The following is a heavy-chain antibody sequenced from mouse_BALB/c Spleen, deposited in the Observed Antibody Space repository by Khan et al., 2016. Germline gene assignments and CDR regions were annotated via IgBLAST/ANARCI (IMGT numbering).Heavy chain of an antibody. CDR1: EYTFTNYG. Sequence: QIQLVQSGPELKKPGETVKISCKAAEYTFTNYGMNWVKQAPGKGLKWMGWINTNTGEPTYAEEFKGRFAFSLEASASTAYLQINNLKNEDSATYVYARTGDYPYYAMDYWGQGTSVTVSS. CDR3: ARTGDYPYYAMDY. V-gene: IGHV9-3*02. J-gene: IGHJ4*01. CDR2: INTNTGEP. D-gene: IGHD2-13*01.